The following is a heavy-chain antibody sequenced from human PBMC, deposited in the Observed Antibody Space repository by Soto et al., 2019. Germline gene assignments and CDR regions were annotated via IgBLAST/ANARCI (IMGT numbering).Heavy chain of an antibody. Sequence: QEQLVQSGAEVKKPGASVKVPCKASGYTFSGYYIHWLRQAPGQGLEWIGWINPNSGGTNYAQKFQGRVTVTRDTTTSTAYMELSRLTSDDAAVYYCARSLTEGYCTITGCSTRQLYGMDVWGEGTTVTVSS. J-gene: IGHJ6*04. CDR2: INPNSGGT. CDR1: GYTFSGYY. V-gene: IGHV1-2*02. CDR3: ARSLTEGYCTITGCSTRQLYGMDV. D-gene: IGHD2-2*02.